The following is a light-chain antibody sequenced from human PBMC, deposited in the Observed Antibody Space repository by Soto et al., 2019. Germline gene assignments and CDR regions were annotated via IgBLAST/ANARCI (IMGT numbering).Light chain of an antibody. V-gene: IGKV1-33*01. CDR1: PGLTKY. Sequence: DIEMTQSPSSLPASVGDRITITCRASPGLTKYLNWYQQKPGQAPKVLIYDASNLETGVPSSFSGGGSGTDFTLTISSLEAEDVAIYYCKQYDSLPHSFGGGTKVDMK. CDR3: KQYDSLPHS. CDR2: DAS. J-gene: IGKJ4*01.